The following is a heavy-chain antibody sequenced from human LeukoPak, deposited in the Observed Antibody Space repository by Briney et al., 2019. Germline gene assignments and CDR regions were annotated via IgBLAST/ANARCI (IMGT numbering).Heavy chain of an antibody. CDR1: GFTFISYW. D-gene: IGHD3-16*01. CDR3: ARGGSYGDF. CDR2: LKSDGSSR. Sequence: GGSLRLSCEASGFTFISYWMHWVRQTPGRGLVWVSSLKSDGSSRTYADSVKDRFTISIDNTKNTLYLQMSSLIAADTAVYYCARGGSYGDFWGQGILVTVSS. V-gene: IGHV3-74*01. J-gene: IGHJ4*02.